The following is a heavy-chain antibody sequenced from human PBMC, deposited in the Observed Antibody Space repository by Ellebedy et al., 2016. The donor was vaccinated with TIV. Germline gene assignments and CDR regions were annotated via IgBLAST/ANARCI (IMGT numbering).Heavy chain of an antibody. D-gene: IGHD3-3*01. CDR3: ARGPATIFGVVKPLDC. CDR2: IQQRGIEK. Sequence: PGGSLRLSCAASGFTFTAYWMTRVRQAPGKGPEWVANIQQRGIEKNYVDSVKGRFTISRDNAKNSLYLQMNSLRVEDTAVYYCARGPATIFGVVKPLDCWGQGALVTVSS. CDR1: GFTFTAYW. J-gene: IGHJ4*02. V-gene: IGHV3-7*01.